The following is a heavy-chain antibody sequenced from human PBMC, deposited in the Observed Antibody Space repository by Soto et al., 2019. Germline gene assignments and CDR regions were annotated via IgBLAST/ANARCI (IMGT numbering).Heavy chain of an antibody. CDR2: IKSKTDGGTI. Sequence: EVHLVESGGGLVKPGGSLRLSXXASXFTFNNAWMHWVRQAPGKGLEWVGRIKSKTDGGTIDYAEPVKGRFSISRDDTENTLYLQMNSLNTEDTAVYYCTTDDCSGGSCYHAFVIWGQGTVVTVSS. CDR3: TTDDCSGGSCYHAFVI. V-gene: IGHV3-15*07. J-gene: IGHJ3*02. D-gene: IGHD2-15*01. CDR1: XFTFNNAW.